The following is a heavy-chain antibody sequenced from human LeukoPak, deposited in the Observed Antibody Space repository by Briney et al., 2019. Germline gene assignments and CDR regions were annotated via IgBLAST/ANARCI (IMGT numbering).Heavy chain of an antibody. CDR2: INGHNGNT. Sequence: ASVKVSCKASGYTFTSYGITWVRQAPGQGLEWMGWINGHNGNTHYAQNLQDRITMTTDTSSTTVYMELRSLKSDDTAVYYCAKAPSAHWPSDYWGQGTLATVSS. D-gene: IGHD1-1*01. CDR1: GYTFTSYG. CDR3: AKAPSAHWPSDY. V-gene: IGHV1-18*01. J-gene: IGHJ4*02.